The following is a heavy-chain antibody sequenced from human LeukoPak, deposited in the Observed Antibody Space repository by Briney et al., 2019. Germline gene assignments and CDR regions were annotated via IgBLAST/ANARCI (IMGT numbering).Heavy chain of an antibody. CDR1: GGTFISYA. Sequence: SVKVSCKASGGTFISYAISWVRQAPGQGLEWMGGIIPIFGTANYAQKFQGRVTITADESTSTAYMELSSLRSEDTAVYYCARKYYYDSSGYYSFYFDYWGQGTLVTVSS. D-gene: IGHD3-22*01. CDR2: IIPIFGTA. V-gene: IGHV1-69*13. CDR3: ARKYYYDSSGYYSFYFDY. J-gene: IGHJ4*02.